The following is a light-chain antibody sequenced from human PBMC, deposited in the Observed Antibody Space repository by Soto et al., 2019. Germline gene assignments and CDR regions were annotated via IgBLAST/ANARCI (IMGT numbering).Light chain of an antibody. CDR2: NVY. Sequence: QSALTQPASVSGSPGQSITIFCTGTSSDIGIYNFVSWYQQHPGKAPKLMIYNVYSRPSGVSSRFSGSKSGNTASLTISWLQDEDEDDYYCNSYTSASTYVFGTGTKLTVL. V-gene: IGLV2-14*03. J-gene: IGLJ1*01. CDR1: SSDIGIYNF. CDR3: NSYTSASTYV.